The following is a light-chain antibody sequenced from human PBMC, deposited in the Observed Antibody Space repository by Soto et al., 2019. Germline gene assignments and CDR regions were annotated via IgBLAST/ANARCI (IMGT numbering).Light chain of an antibody. CDR2: AAS. Sequence: DIQMTQSPSSLSASVGDRVTITCRASQSISGYLNWYQQKPGKAPNLLIFAASTLQSGVPSRFSGSGSGTEFTLTISNLQPEDFATYYCQQSYRNPLTFGEGTNVEIK. V-gene: IGKV1-39*01. CDR3: QQSYRNPLT. CDR1: QSISGY. J-gene: IGKJ4*01.